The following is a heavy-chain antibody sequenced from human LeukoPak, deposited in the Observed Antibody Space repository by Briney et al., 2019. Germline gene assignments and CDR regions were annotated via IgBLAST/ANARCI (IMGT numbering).Heavy chain of an antibody. CDR1: GGSISSYY. J-gene: IGHJ4*02. CDR2: IYYSGST. Sequence: KPSETLSPTCTVSGGSISSYYWSWIRQPPGKGLEWIGYIYYSGSTNYNPSLKSRVTISVDKSKNQFSLKLSSVTAADTAVYYCARGGELRPVPTLRWGQGTLVTVSS. V-gene: IGHV4-59*08. D-gene: IGHD1-26*01. CDR3: ARGGELRPVPTLR.